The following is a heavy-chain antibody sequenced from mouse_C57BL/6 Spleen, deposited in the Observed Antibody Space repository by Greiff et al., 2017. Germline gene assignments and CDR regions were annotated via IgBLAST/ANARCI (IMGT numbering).Heavy chain of an antibody. V-gene: IGHV1-64*01. D-gene: IGHD1-1*01. CDR1: GYTFTSYW. CDR3: ARDYGSSPFDY. J-gene: IGHJ2*01. CDR2: IHPNSGST. Sequence: QVQLQQPGAELVKPGASVKLSCKASGYTFTSYWMHWVKQRPGQGLEWIGMIHPNSGSTNYNEKFKSKATLTVDKSSSTASMQLSSLSSDDSAVYYGARDYGSSPFDYWGKGTTLTVSS.